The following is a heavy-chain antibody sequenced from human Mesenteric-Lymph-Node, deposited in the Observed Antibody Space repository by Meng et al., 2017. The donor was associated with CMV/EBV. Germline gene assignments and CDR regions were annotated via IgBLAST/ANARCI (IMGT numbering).Heavy chain of an antibody. CDR1: GFTFNNYG. CDR3: ARDNLPYYFDY. CDR2: IQYDGSNK. V-gene: IGHV3-30*02. J-gene: IGHJ4*02. Sequence: GGSLRLSCAASGFTFNNYGIHWVRQPPGKGPEWLAYIQYDGSNKYYIDSVKGRFTISRDNSKNTLSLQMNNLRPEDTAVYYCARDNLPYYFDYWGQGTLVTVSS. D-gene: IGHD1-14*01.